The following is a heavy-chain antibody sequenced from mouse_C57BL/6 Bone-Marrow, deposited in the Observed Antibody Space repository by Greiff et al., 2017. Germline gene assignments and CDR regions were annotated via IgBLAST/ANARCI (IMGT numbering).Heavy chain of an antibody. D-gene: IGHD2-3*01. Sequence: VQLQQSGAELVKPGASVKLSCTASGFNIKDYYMHWVKQRTEQGLEWIGRIDPEDGETKYATKFQGKATITADTSSNTAYLQLSSLTSEDTAVYYWATALYDGYYGGWFAYWGQGTLVTVSA. CDR3: ATALYDGYYGGWFAY. V-gene: IGHV14-2*01. CDR2: IDPEDGET. CDR1: GFNIKDYY. J-gene: IGHJ3*01.